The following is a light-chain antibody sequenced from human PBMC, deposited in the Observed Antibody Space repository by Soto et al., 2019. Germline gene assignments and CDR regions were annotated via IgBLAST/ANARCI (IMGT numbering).Light chain of an antibody. CDR3: QQYNNWPSWT. CDR1: HSVSSN. Sequence: EIVMTQSPATLSVSPGERATLSCRASHSVSSNLAWYQQKPGQAPRLLIYIASTRAAGIPARFSGSGSGTAFTLTISSLQSADSAIYYCQQYNNWPSWTFGQGTKVDIK. V-gene: IGKV3-15*01. CDR2: IAS. J-gene: IGKJ1*01.